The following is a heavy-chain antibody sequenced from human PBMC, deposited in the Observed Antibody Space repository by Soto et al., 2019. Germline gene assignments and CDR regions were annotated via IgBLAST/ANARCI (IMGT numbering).Heavy chain of an antibody. CDR2: INHSGST. CDR1: GGSFSGYY. J-gene: IGHJ4*02. D-gene: IGHD6-6*01. CDR3: ASAIEYSSSPYLH. Sequence: QVQLQQWGAGLLKPSETLSLTCAVYGGSFSGYYWSWIRQPPGKGLEWIGEINHSGSTNYNPSLKSRVTISVDTSKSQFSLQLSSVTAADTAVYYCASAIEYSSSPYLHWGQGTLVTVSS. V-gene: IGHV4-34*01.